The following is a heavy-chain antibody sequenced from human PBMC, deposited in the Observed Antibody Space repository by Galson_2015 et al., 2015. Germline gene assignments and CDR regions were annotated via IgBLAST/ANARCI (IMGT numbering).Heavy chain of an antibody. V-gene: IGHV3-23*01. CDR2: ISARGGHA. CDR1: GFTFSVSA. D-gene: IGHD1-1*01. CDR3: ARDMQLST. Sequence: SLRISCAASGFTFSVSAMTWVRQAPGKGLQWVSLISARGGHAYYTDSVKGRFTISRDDSKNTLYLQMNSLRDEDTAVYFCARDMQLSTWGQGTLVTVSS. J-gene: IGHJ5*02.